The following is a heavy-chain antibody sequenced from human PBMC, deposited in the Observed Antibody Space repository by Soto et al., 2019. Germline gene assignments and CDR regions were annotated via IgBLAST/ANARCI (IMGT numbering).Heavy chain of an antibody. CDR2: INPNSGGT. CDR3: ARGSVGPTTRVNGMDV. D-gene: IGHD1-26*01. V-gene: IGHV1-2*02. CDR1: GYTFTGYY. J-gene: IGHJ6*02. Sequence: ASVKVSCKASGYTFTGYYMHWVRQAPGQGLEWMGWINPNSGGTNYAQKFQGRVTMTRDTSISTAYMELSRLRSDETAVYYCARGSVGPTTRVNGMDVWGQGTTVTVSS.